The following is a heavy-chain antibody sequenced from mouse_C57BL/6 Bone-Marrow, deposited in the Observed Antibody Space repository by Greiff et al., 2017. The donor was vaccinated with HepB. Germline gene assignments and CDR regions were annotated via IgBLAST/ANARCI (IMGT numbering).Heavy chain of an antibody. CDR1: GYSITSGYY. D-gene: IGHD1-2*01. V-gene: IGHV3-6*01. CDR2: ISYDGSN. J-gene: IGHJ2*01. CDR3: ARVGLLRPFDY. Sequence: ESGPGLVKPSQSLSLTCSVTGYSITSGYYWNWIRQFPGNKLEWMGYISYDGSNNYNPSLKNRISITRDTSKNQFFLKLNSVTTEDTATYYCARVGLLRPFDYWGQGTTLTVSS.